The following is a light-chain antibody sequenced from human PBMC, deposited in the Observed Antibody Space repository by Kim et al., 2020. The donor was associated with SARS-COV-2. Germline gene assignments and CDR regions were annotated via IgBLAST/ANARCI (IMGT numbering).Light chain of an antibody. CDR3: QQSYSSPT. V-gene: IGKV1-39*01. Sequence: SASAGDRVTITCRASQNINKDLNWYQLKPGKAPKLLIYTASSLQSGVPSRFSGSGSGTEFTLTINCLQPDDFATYYCQQSYSSPTFGQVTRLEIK. CDR2: TAS. CDR1: QNINKD. J-gene: IGKJ5*01.